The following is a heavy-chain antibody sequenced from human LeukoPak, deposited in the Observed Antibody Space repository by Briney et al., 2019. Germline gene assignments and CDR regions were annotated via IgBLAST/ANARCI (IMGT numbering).Heavy chain of an antibody. CDR2: IYYSGST. V-gene: IGHV4-59*01. D-gene: IGHD3-10*01. J-gene: IGHJ5*02. CDR1: GGSISSYY. CDR3: ARDVRITMVRGVIGWFDP. Sequence: SETLSLTCTVSGGSISSYYWSWIRQPPGKGLEWIGYIYYSGSTNYNPSLKNRVTISVDTSKNQFSLKLSSVTAADTAVYYCARDVRITMVRGVIGWFDPWGQGTLVTVSS.